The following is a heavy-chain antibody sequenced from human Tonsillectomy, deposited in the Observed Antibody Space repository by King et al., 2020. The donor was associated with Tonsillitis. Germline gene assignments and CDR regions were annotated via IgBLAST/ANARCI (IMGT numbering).Heavy chain of an antibody. D-gene: IGHD3-10*01. Sequence: VQLVESGGGLVQPGRSLRLSCTASGFTFGGYALSWFRQAPGKGLEWVGFIRSKAYGGTTEYAASVKGRFTISRDDSKSIAHLQMNSLKTEDTAVYYCSRDGGEDYYGSGSYGWLDPWGQGTLVTVSS. V-gene: IGHV3-49*03. CDR1: GFTFGGYA. J-gene: IGHJ5*02. CDR3: SRDGGEDYYGSGSYGWLDP. CDR2: IRSKAYGGTT.